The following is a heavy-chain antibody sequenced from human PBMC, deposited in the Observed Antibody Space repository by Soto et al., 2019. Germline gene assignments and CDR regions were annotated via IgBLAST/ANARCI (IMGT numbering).Heavy chain of an antibody. J-gene: IGHJ6*02. V-gene: IGHV1-18*01. Sequence: QAQLVQSGAEVKKPGASVKVSCKASGYSFINYGISWVRQAPGQGPEWMGWISPYNGNTHYAQKLQGRVTMTTDTSTTTAYMELRSLRSDDTAVYYCARQEGYKSFNYYYGMDVWGQGTTVTVSS. D-gene: IGHD5-12*01. CDR3: ARQEGYKSFNYYYGMDV. CDR2: ISPYNGNT. CDR1: GYSFINYG.